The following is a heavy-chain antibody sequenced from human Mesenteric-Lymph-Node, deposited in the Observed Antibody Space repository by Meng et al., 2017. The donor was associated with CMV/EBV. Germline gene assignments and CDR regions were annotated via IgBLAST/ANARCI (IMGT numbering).Heavy chain of an antibody. J-gene: IGHJ5*02. D-gene: IGHD2-2*01. CDR2: ISGSGSTT. CDR3: AKDMWEYQLPDGS. CDR1: GFTFRSYA. V-gene: IGHV3-23*01. Sequence: GGSLRLSCAASGFTFRSYAMSWVRQAPGKGLDWVAGISGSGSTTKYAASVEGRFTISRDNSKDTLFLQMNSLRVEDTALYYCAKDMWEYQLPDGSWGQGTLVTVS.